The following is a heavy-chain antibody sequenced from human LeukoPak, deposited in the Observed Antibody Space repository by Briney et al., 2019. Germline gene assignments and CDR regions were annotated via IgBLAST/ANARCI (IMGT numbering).Heavy chain of an antibody. CDR2: IRYDGSNK. J-gene: IGHJ4*02. CDR3: AKDPYHYGSGSSPLDY. Sequence: GGSLRLSCAASGFTFSSYGMHWVRQAPGKGLEWVAFIRYDGSNKYYADSVKGRFTISRDNSKNTLYLQMNSLRAEDTAVYYCAKDPYHYGSGSSPLDYWGQGTLVTVSS. D-gene: IGHD3-10*01. V-gene: IGHV3-30*02. CDR1: GFTFSSYG.